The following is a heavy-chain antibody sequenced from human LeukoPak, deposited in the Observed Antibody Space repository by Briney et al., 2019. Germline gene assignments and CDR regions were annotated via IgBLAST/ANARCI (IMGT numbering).Heavy chain of an antibody. V-gene: IGHV4-34*01. D-gene: IGHD3-10*01. J-gene: IGHJ4*02. Sequence: PSETLSRTCAVYGGSLSGYYWSWIRQPPGKGLEWIGEINHSGSTNYNPSLKSRVTISVDTSKNQFSLKLSSVTAADTAVYYCARGDYYGSGSSPIDYWGQGTLVTVSS. CDR2: INHSGST. CDR1: GGSLSGYY. CDR3: ARGDYYGSGSSPIDY.